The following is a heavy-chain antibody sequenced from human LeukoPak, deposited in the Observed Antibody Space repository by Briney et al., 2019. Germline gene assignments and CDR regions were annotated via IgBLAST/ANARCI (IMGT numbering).Heavy chain of an antibody. V-gene: IGHV3-30*03. CDR3: ARGQDSWDYYYMDV. J-gene: IGHJ6*03. D-gene: IGHD2-15*01. CDR2: ISYDGSNK. CDR1: GFTFSSYG. Sequence: GGSLRLSCAASGFTFSSYGMHWVRQAPGKGLEWVAVISYDGSNKYYADPVKGRFTISRDNSKNTLYLQMNSLRAEDTAVYYCARGQDSWDYYYMDVWGKGTTVTVSS.